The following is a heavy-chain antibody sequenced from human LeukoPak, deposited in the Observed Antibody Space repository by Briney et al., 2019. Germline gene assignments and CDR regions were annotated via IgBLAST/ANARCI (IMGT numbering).Heavy chain of an antibody. Sequence: GGSLRLACAASVFTFSSYGMSWVRQAPEKGLEWVSDIRGSGGSTYYADSVKGRFTISRDNSKNTLYLQMNSLRAEDTAVYYCAKDGSGSYHYYYYYYMDVWGKGTTVTVSS. CDR3: AKDGSGSYHYYYYYYMDV. D-gene: IGHD3-10*01. J-gene: IGHJ6*03. CDR2: IRGSGGST. CDR1: VFTFSSYG. V-gene: IGHV3-23*01.